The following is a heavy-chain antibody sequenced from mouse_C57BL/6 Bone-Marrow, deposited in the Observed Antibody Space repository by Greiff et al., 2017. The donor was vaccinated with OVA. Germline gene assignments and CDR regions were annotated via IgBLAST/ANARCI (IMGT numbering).Heavy chain of an antibody. V-gene: IGHV5-6*01. Sequence: EVHLVESGGDLVKPGGSLKLSCAASGFTFSSYGMSWVRQTPDKRLEWVATISSGGSYTYYPDSVKGRFTISRDNAKNTLYLQMSSLKSEDKARYYCARPRIATVGATGGPWFAYWGQGTLVTVSA. CDR3: ARPRIATVGATGGPWFAY. D-gene: IGHD1-1*01. J-gene: IGHJ3*01. CDR1: GFTFSSYG. CDR2: ISSGGSYT.